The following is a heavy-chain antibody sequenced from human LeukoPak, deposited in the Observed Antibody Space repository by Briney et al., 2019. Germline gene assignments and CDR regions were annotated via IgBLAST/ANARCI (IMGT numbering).Heavy chain of an antibody. CDR2: IIPILGIA. Sequence: ASVKVSCKASGGTFSSYAISWVRQAPGQGLEWMGRIIPILGIANYAQKFQGRVTITADKSTSTAYMELSSLRSEDTAVYYCARDHLELLWFGELLGDYWGQGTLVTVSS. J-gene: IGHJ4*02. CDR1: GGTFSSYA. CDR3: ARDHLELLWFGELLGDY. D-gene: IGHD3-10*01. V-gene: IGHV1-69*04.